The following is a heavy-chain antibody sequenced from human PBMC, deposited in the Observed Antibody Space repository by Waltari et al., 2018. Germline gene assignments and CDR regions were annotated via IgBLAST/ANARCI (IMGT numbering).Heavy chain of an antibody. V-gene: IGHV3-74*01. CDR1: GFTFSRYW. Sequence: EVQLVESGGGLVQPGGSLRRSCAASGFTFSRYWMHWVRQVPGKGLVWVSRINSDGSGTIYADSVKGRFTISRDNAKNTLYLQLNSLRVEDTAVYYCAREPSPDSSGYFYYYMDVWGKETTVTVSS. CDR3: AREPSPDSSGYFYYYMDV. D-gene: IGHD3-22*01. J-gene: IGHJ6*03. CDR2: INSDGSGT.